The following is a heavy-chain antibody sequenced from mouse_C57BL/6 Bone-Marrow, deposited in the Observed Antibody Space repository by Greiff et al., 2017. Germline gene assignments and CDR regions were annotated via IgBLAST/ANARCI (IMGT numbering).Heavy chain of an antibody. CDR1: GYSFTGYF. CDR3: ARSLLLRSTRRAMDD. CDR2: INPYNGDT. D-gene: IGHD1-1*01. J-gene: IGHJ4*01. V-gene: IGHV1-20*01. Sequence: EVHLVESGPELVKPGDSVKISCKASGYSFTGYFMNWVMQSHGKSLEWIGRINPYNGDTFYNQKFKGKATLTVDKSSSAAHLELRSLTSEDSAVYYCARSLLLRSTRRAMDDWGQGTSVTVSS.